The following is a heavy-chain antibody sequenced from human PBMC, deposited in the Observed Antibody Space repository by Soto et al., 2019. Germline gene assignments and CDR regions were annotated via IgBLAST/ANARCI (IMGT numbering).Heavy chain of an antibody. CDR3: AREVAATTHFDY. Sequence: QVQLQESGPGLVKPSQTLSLTCTVSGASISSDGHYWSWIRQHPGKGLEWIGYVYYGLRTYYNPSLKSRVTISIDTSKNQFSLKLSSVTAADTAVYYCAREVAATTHFDYWGQGTLVTVSS. CDR2: VYYGLRT. J-gene: IGHJ4*02. D-gene: IGHD2-15*01. V-gene: IGHV4-31*03. CDR1: GASISSDGHY.